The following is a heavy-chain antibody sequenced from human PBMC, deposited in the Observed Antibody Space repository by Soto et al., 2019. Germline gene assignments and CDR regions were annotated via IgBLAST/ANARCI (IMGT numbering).Heavy chain of an antibody. V-gene: IGHV3-48*03. CDR1: GFTFSSYE. J-gene: IGHJ6*02. CDR3: ARDPAIYSGKFHYGLEV. D-gene: IGHD4-4*01. Sequence: EVQLVESGGGLVQAGGSLRLFCAVSGFTFSSYEMNWVRQAPGKGLEWVSYIGTSGKTIYYADSVRGRFTISRDNAKNSLSLQMNCLRAEDTAVYFCARDPAIYSGKFHYGLEVWGRGTTVTVSS. CDR2: IGTSGKTI.